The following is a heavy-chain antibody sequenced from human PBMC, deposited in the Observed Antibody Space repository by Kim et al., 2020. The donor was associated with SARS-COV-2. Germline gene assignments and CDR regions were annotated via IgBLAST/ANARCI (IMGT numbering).Heavy chain of an antibody. CDR3: ARDGVVVQDNWFDP. D-gene: IGHD2-2*01. Sequence: AQKFQGRVTMTRDTSISTAYMELSRLRSDDTAVYYCARDGVVVQDNWFDPWGQGTLVTVSS. J-gene: IGHJ5*02. V-gene: IGHV1-2*02.